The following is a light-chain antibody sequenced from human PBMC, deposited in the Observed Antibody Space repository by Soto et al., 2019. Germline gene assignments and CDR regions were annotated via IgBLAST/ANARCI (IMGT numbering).Light chain of an antibody. J-gene: IGKJ2*01. CDR1: QSVLYSSNNKNY. CDR2: WAS. CDR3: QQDYSTPYT. Sequence: DIVMTQSPDSLAVSLGERATINCKSSQSVLYSSNNKNYLAWYQQKPGQPPKLLIYWASTRESGVPDRFSGSGAGTDFTLTSSSLQAEDVAVYYCQQDYSTPYTFGQGTKLEIK. V-gene: IGKV4-1*01.